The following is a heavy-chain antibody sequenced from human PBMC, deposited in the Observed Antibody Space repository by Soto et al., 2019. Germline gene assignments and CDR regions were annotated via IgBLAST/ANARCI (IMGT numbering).Heavy chain of an antibody. CDR3: ERNLQEVAAGMDY. Sequence: SETLSLTCRVSVDSSIDTSYYLGCIRQAPGKGLEWIVSIHYSGSTQFHPSLKTRVTISVDTSKNEFSLRLRSVTAADKAVYYCERNLQEVAAGMDYCGQ. J-gene: IGHJ4*02. CDR2: IHYSGST. D-gene: IGHD6-19*01. CDR1: VDSSIDTSYY. V-gene: IGHV4-39*01.